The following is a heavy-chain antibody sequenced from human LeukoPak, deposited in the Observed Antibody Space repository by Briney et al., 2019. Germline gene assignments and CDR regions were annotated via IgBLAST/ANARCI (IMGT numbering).Heavy chain of an antibody. CDR2: ISYDGSNK. Sequence: PGGSLRLSCAASGFTFSSYAMHWVRQAPGKGLEWVAVISYDGSNKYYADSVKGRFTISRDNSKNTLYLQMNSLRAEDTAVYYCTGSGSLYYFDYWGQGILVTVSS. V-gene: IGHV3-30-3*01. D-gene: IGHD3-10*01. J-gene: IGHJ4*02. CDR1: GFTFSSYA. CDR3: TGSGSLYYFDY.